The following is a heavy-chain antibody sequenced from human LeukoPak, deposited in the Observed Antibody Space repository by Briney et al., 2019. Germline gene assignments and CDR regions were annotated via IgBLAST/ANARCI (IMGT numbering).Heavy chain of an antibody. CDR3: ARNYYYGSGRSYYCYAMDV. Sequence: GESLKISCKGSGYSFTSYWIGWVRQMPGKGLEWMGIIYPGDSDTRYSPSFQGQVTISADRSISTAYLRWSSLKASDTAMYYCARNYYYGSGRSYYCYAMDVWGQGTTVTVSS. D-gene: IGHD3-10*01. J-gene: IGHJ6*02. CDR2: IYPGDSDT. CDR1: GYSFTSYW. V-gene: IGHV5-51*01.